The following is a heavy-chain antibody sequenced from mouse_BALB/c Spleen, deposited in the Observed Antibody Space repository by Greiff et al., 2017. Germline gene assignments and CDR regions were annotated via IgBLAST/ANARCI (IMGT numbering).Heavy chain of an antibody. CDR2: ISYDGSN. J-gene: IGHJ4*01. D-gene: IGHD2-10*01. V-gene: IGHV3-6*02. CDR1: GYSITSVYY. Sequence: VQLQESGPGLVKPSQSLSLTCSVTGYSITSVYYWNWIRQFPGNTLEWMGYISYDGSNNYNPSLKNRISITRDTSKNQFFLKLNSVTTEDTATYYCARDKGAYRPWDYWGQGTSVTVSS. CDR3: ARDKGAYRPWDY.